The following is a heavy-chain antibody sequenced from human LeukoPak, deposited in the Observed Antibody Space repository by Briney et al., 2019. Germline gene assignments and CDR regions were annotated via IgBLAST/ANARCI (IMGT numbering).Heavy chain of an antibody. CDR1: GYTFTSYG. CDR2: ISAYSGNT. Sequence: ASVKVSCKASGYTFTSYGIIWVRQAPGQGLEWMGWISAYSGNTNYAQNLQGRVTMTTDTSTSTAYMEVRSLRSDDTAVYYCARDYGSGSYRFGYWGQGTLVTVSS. D-gene: IGHD3-10*01. CDR3: ARDYGSGSYRFGY. J-gene: IGHJ4*02. V-gene: IGHV1-18*01.